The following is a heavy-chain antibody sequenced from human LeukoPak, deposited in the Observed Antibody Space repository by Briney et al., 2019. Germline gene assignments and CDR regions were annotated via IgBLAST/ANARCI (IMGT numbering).Heavy chain of an antibody. CDR3: AGHHPRNTVDF. V-gene: IGHV4-59*08. CDR2: ISDIGSI. Sequence: PSETLSHTCTVSGGSISSYYRSWIRQPPGKGLEWIAYISDIGSINYNPSLKSRVTISLDTSKNQFSLKLSSVTAADTAVYYCAGHHPRNTVDFWGQGTLVTVSS. CDR1: GGSISSYY. J-gene: IGHJ4*02. D-gene: IGHD2/OR15-2a*01.